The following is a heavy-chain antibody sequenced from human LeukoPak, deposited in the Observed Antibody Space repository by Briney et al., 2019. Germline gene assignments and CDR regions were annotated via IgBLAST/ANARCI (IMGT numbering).Heavy chain of an antibody. CDR1: GYTFTGYY. V-gene: IGHV1-2*04. J-gene: IGHJ3*02. CDR3: ARVAGLYCTNGVCDAFDI. D-gene: IGHD2-8*01. CDR2: INPNSGGT. Sequence: ASVKVSCKASGYTFTGYYMHWVRQAPGQGLEWVGWINPNSGGTNYAQKFQGWVTMTRDTSISTAYMELSRLRSDDTAVYYCARVAGLYCTNGVCDAFDIWGQGTMVTVSS.